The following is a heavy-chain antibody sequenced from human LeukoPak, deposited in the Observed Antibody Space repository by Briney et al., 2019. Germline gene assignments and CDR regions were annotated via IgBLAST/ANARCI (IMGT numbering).Heavy chain of an antibody. CDR3: AKDQGYYDFWSGFDY. D-gene: IGHD3-3*01. Sequence: PGGSLRLSCAASGFTFSSYAMSWVRQAPGKGLEWVSAISGSGGSTYYADSVKGRLTISRDNSKNTLYLQMNSLRAEDTAVYYCAKDQGYYDFWSGFDYWGQGTLVTVSS. V-gene: IGHV3-23*01. CDR2: ISGSGGST. CDR1: GFTFSSYA. J-gene: IGHJ4*02.